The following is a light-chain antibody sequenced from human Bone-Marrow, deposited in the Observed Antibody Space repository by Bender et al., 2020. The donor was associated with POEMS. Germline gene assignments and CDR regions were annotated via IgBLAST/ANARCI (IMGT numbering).Light chain of an antibody. V-gene: IGLV2-23*02. J-gene: IGLJ2*01. CDR1: SSDVGNYNF. Sequence: QSALTQFASVSGSPGQSITISCTGTSSDVGNYNFVTWYQQHQGKAPKLIIYDVTKRPSGVSVRFSGSKSGNTASLTIFGLQAEDEADYYCSSYAGSRTLVFGGGTKVTVL. CDR2: DVT. CDR3: SSYAGSRTLV.